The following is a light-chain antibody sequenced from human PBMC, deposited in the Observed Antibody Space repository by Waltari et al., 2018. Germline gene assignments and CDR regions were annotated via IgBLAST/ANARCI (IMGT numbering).Light chain of an antibody. CDR3: ETWDSNTDAV. CDR1: RPHSLYR. J-gene: IGLJ2*01. V-gene: IGLV4-60*03. CDR2: LEGSGSY. Sequence: QPAFTQPSSASAPLTSSAKSTCTLSRPHSLYRNAYHQPQPGKAPRYLMKLEGSGSYKKGTGVPDRFSGSSSGADRYLTISNVQSEDEGDYYCETWDSNTDAVFGGGTKLTVL.